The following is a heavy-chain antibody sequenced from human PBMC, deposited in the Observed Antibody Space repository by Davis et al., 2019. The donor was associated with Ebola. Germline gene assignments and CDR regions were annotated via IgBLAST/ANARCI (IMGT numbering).Heavy chain of an antibody. D-gene: IGHD2-2*02. J-gene: IGHJ6*03. Sequence: SVKVSCKASGGTFSSYAISWVRQAPGQGLEWMGGIIPIFGTANYAQKFQGRVTMTRDTSTSTAYMELSSLRSEDTAVYYCAAGDYCSSTSCYTGGYYYYYMDVWGKGTTVTVSS. CDR2: IIPIFGTA. CDR3: AAGDYCSSTSCYTGGYYYYYMDV. V-gene: IGHV1-69*05. CDR1: GGTFSSYA.